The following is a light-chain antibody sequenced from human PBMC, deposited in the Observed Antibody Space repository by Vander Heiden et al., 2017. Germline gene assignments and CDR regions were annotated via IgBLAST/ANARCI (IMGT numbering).Light chain of an antibody. J-gene: IGKJ3*01. V-gene: IGKV3-20*01. Sequence: IVLTQSPGTLSLSPGERATLSCRASQSVSSSYLAWYQQKPGQAPRLLIYGASSRATGIPDRFSGSGSGTDFTLTISRLEPEDFAVYYCQQYGSSPSFTFGHGTKVDIK. CDR1: QSVSSSY. CDR3: QQYGSSPSFT. CDR2: GAS.